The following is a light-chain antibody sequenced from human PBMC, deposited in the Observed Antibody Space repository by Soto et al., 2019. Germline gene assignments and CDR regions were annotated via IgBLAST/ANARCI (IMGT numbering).Light chain of an antibody. V-gene: IGKV1-9*01. CDR2: GAS. CDR3: QQLNSYPRMYT. Sequence: DLQLTQSPSFLSASVGDRVTITCRASQGISGYLAWYQQKPGKAPKLLIYGASTLQSGVPSRFSGSGSGTEFTLTISSLQPEDFATYFCQQLNSYPRMYTFGQGTKLEIK. J-gene: IGKJ2*01. CDR1: QGISGY.